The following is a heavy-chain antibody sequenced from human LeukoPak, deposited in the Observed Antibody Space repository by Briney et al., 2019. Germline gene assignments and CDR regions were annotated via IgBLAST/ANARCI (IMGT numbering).Heavy chain of an antibody. Sequence: ASVKVSCKASGYTFTSYYMHWVRQAPGQGLEWMGIINPSGGSTSYAQKFQGRVTMTRDMSTSTVYMELSSLRSEDTAVYYCARFGSGSYSDDAFDIWGQGTMVTVSS. CDR3: ARFGSGSYSDDAFDI. V-gene: IGHV1-46*01. CDR2: INPSGGST. D-gene: IGHD3-10*01. J-gene: IGHJ3*02. CDR1: GYTFTSYY.